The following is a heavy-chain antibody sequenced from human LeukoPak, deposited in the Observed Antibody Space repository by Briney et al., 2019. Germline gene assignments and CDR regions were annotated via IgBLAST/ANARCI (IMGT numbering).Heavy chain of an antibody. CDR1: GDSISGYY. CDR3: TRDLSDTRGGYFDY. Sequence: SETLSLTCTVSGDSISGYYWSWIRQPPGKGLEWIGYIYYTGSTNYNPSPKSRLTISVDTSKNQFSLKLSSVTAADTAVYYCTRDLSDTRGGYFDYWGQGTLVTVSS. V-gene: IGHV4-59*01. D-gene: IGHD3-10*01. CDR2: IYYTGST. J-gene: IGHJ4*02.